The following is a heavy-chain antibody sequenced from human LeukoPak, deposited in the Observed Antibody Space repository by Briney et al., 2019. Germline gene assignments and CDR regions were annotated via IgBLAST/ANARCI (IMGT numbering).Heavy chain of an antibody. J-gene: IGHJ4*02. CDR2: INAGNGNT. V-gene: IGHV1-3*01. Sequence: ASVTVSCTASGYTFTSYAMHWVRQAPGQRLEWMGWINAGNGNTEYSQKFQGRVTITRDTSASTAYMELSSLKSEDTAVYYCARDSEGGYCTGGRCSRSFDYWGQGTLVTVSS. D-gene: IGHD2-15*01. CDR3: ARDSEGGYCTGGRCSRSFDY. CDR1: GYTFTSYA.